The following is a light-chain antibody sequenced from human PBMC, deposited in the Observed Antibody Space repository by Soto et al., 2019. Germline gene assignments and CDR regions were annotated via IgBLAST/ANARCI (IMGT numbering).Light chain of an antibody. CDR3: QHYGTSAL. CDR1: QSVSSSY. Sequence: EIVLTQSPGTLSLSPGERATLSCRASQSVSSSYLAWYQQKPGQAPRLLIYDASRATGIPDGFSGSGSGTDFTLTITRLEPEDFAVYYCQHYGTSALFGPGTKVDI. J-gene: IGKJ3*01. CDR2: DAS. V-gene: IGKV3-20*01.